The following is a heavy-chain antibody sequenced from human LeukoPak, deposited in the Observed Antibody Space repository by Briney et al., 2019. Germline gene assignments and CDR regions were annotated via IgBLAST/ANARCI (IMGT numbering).Heavy chain of an antibody. V-gene: IGHV4-59*01. CDR2: IYYSGST. CDR1: GGSISSYY. Sequence: PSETLSLTCTVSGGSISSYYWSWIRQPPGKGLEWIGYIYYSGSTNYNPSLKSRVTISVDTSKNQFSLKLSSVTAADTAVYYCARASPTIGGGWALGYWGQGTLVTVSS. CDR3: ARASPTIGGGWALGY. D-gene: IGHD6-19*01. J-gene: IGHJ4*02.